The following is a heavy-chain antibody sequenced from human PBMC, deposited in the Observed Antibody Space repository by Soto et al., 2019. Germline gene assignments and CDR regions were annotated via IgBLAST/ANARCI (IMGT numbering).Heavy chain of an antibody. CDR1: GFTFSDYD. Sequence: QVQLVESEGGLVKPGGSLRLSCAASGFTFSDYDMSWIRQAPGKRLEWVSFISSRGSSIYYADSVKGRFTISRDNAKNSLFLQMNSLRAEDTAVYYCARHSSGSFDCWGQGTLVTVSS. V-gene: IGHV3-11*01. D-gene: IGHD6-19*01. CDR2: ISSRGSSI. CDR3: ARHSSGSFDC. J-gene: IGHJ4*02.